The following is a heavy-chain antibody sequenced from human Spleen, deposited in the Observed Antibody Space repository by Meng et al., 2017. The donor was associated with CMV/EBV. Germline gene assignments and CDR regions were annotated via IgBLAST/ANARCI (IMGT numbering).Heavy chain of an antibody. CDR2: IIPIFGTA. D-gene: IGHD3-3*01. CDR1: GGTFSNYV. CDR3: ARVTWGGEWFLYYFDY. Sequence: SVKVSCKASGGTFSNYVISWVRQAPGQGLEWMGGIIPIFGTANYAQKFQGRVTITTDESTSTAYMELSSLRSEDTAVYYCARVTWGGEWFLYYFDYWGQGTLVTVSS. J-gene: IGHJ4*02. V-gene: IGHV1-69*05.